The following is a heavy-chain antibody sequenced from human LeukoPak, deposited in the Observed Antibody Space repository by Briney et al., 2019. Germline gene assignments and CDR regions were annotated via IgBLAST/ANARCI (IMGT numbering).Heavy chain of an antibody. Sequence: ASVKVSCKASGYTFTGYYMHWVRQPPGQGLEWMGFINPNSGGTNYAQKFQGRVTMTRDTPIRTAYMELTRLRSDDTDVYCYARHLPYSSGWDSEDYWGQGTLVSVSS. CDR2: INPNSGGT. CDR1: GYTFTGYY. CDR3: ARHLPYSSGWDSEDY. J-gene: IGHJ4*02. D-gene: IGHD6-19*01. V-gene: IGHV1-2*02.